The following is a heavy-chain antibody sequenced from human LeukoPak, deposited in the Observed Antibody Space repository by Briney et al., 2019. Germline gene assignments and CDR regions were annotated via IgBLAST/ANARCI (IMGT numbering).Heavy chain of an antibody. Sequence: GGSLRLSCAASGFSFSSYGMHWVRQAPGKGPEWVAVISVDGSNEYYADSVKGRFTISRDNSKNTLFLQMSSLRPQDTAVYYCAKDIVVVPAASDAFDIWGQGTMVTVSS. D-gene: IGHD2-2*01. J-gene: IGHJ3*02. CDR1: GFSFSSYG. V-gene: IGHV3-30*18. CDR3: AKDIVVVPAASDAFDI. CDR2: ISVDGSNE.